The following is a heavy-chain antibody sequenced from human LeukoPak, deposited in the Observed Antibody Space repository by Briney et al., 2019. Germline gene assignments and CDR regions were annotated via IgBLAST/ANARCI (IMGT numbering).Heavy chain of an antibody. CDR1: GFTFSTYS. D-gene: IGHD3-22*01. J-gene: IGHJ3*02. CDR2: ISSSSSTI. Sequence: GGSLRLSCAVSGFTFSTYSMNWVRQAPGKGLEWVSYISSSSSTIYYADSVKGRFTISRDNAKNSLYLQLNSLRDEDTAVYYCARAATYYYDSSGYYPYAFDIWGQGTMVTVSS. V-gene: IGHV3-48*02. CDR3: ARAATYYYDSSGYYPYAFDI.